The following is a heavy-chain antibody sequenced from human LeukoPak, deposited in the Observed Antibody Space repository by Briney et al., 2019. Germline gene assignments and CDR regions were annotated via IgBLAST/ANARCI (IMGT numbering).Heavy chain of an antibody. D-gene: IGHD2-21*02. V-gene: IGHV4-39*01. CDR3: ARLRDETYCGGDCSPYNWFDP. J-gene: IGHJ5*02. CDR2: IFYSGST. Sequence: PSETLSLTCTVSSGSISTSNYYWGWVRQPPGKALEWIGNIFYSGSTYYSPSLKSRVTISLDTSRNQFSLKLSSVTAADTAVYYCARLRDETYCGGDCSPYNWFDPWGQGTLVTVSS. CDR1: SGSISTSNYY.